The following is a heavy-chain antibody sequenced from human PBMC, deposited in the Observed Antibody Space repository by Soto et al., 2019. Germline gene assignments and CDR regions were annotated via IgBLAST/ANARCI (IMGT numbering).Heavy chain of an antibody. J-gene: IGHJ3*02. CDR3: ARRPDGFDI. D-gene: IGHD6-6*01. CDR1: GGSFSGYY. V-gene: IGHV4-34*01. Sequence: SETLSLTCAVYGGSFSGYYWSWIRQPPGKGLEWIGQINYSGSTNYNPSLKSRVTISVDTSKNQFSLNLSSVTAADTAVYFCARRPDGFDIWGQGTMVTVSS. CDR2: INYSGST.